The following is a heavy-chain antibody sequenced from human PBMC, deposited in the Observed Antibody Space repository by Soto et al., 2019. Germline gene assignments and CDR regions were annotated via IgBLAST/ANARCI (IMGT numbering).Heavy chain of an antibody. V-gene: IGHV4-30-2*01. CDR3: ARAAWELSGPFTFDI. CDR2: ISHSGST. Sequence: TSENVSLTCTVYGGSITSENYSWSWIRQPPGKGLEWIGYISHSGSTYYNPSLKSRVTISVDKSKNQFSLKLSSVTAAETAVYYVARAAWELSGPFTFDICGQGTMVT. CDR1: GGSITSENYS. D-gene: IGHD3-16*02. J-gene: IGHJ3*02.